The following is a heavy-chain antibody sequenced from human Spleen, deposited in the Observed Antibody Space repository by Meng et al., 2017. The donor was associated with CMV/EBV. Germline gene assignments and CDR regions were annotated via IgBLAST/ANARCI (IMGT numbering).Heavy chain of an antibody. CDR3: ARDYYPSGSYYKSPGY. CDR1: GYTFIDYY. J-gene: IGHJ4*02. V-gene: IGHV1-2*02. CDR2: INPDSGGT. Sequence: GYTFIDYYIYWVRQAPGQGPEWMGWINPDSGGTSSAQKFEARVTMTRDTSISTAYMELSRLRSDDTAIYYCARDYYPSGSYYKSPGYWGQGTLVTVSS. D-gene: IGHD3-10*01.